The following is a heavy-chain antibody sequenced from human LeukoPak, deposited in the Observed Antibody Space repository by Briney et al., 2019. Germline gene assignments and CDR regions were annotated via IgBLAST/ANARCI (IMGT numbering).Heavy chain of an antibody. CDR1: GFTFSSYA. V-gene: IGHV3-23*01. CDR2: ISGSGGST. Sequence: GGSLRLSCAASGFTFSSYAMSWVRQAPGKGLEWVSAISGSGGSTYYADSVKGRFTISRDNSKNTLYLQMNSLRAEDTAVYYCAKDGTWIQLWIPDYWGQGTLVTVSS. CDR3: AKDGTWIQLWIPDY. D-gene: IGHD5-18*01. J-gene: IGHJ4*02.